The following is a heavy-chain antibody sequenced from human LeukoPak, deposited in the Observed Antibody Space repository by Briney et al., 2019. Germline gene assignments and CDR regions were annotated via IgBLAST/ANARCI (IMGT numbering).Heavy chain of an antibody. D-gene: IGHD3-3*01. CDR3: ARDGFLEWLSRGGWFDP. CDR1: GFTFNSYS. CDR2: ISSSSSYI. J-gene: IGHJ5*02. V-gene: IGHV3-21*01. Sequence: PGGSLRLSCAASGFTFNSYSMNWVRQAPGKGLEWVSCISSSSSYIYYADSVKGRFTISRGNAKNSLYLQMNSLRAEDTAVYYCARDGFLEWLSRGGWFDPWGQGTLVTVSS.